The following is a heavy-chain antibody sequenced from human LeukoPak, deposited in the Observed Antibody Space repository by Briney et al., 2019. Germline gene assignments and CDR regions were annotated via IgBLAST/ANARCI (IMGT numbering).Heavy chain of an antibody. CDR1: GFFLSTYW. CDR2: IKHDAIEE. CDR3: SREFEP. Sequence: GGSLRLSCEASGFFLSTYWMAWVRQAPGKGLEWVASIKHDAIEEHYADSVKGRFTVSRDNGRNSLYLEMKSLRVEDTAVYYCSREFEPWGQGTLVIVSS. J-gene: IGHJ5*02. V-gene: IGHV3-7*01.